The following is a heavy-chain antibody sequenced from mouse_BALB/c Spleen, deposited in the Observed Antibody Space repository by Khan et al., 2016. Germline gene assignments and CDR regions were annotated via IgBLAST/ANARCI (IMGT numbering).Heavy chain of an antibody. J-gene: IGHJ4*01. CDR1: GYSITSGYS. D-gene: IGHD1-1*01. CDR2: IHYSGST. CDR3: ARPIYGSSPYYAMDY. V-gene: IGHV3-1*02. Sequence: EVQLQESGPDLVKPSQSLSLTCTVTGYSITSGYSWHWIRQFPGNKLEWMGYIHYSGSTNYNPSLKSRISITRDTSKNQFFQQLNSVTTEDTATYSGARPIYGSSPYYAMDYWGQGTSVTVSS.